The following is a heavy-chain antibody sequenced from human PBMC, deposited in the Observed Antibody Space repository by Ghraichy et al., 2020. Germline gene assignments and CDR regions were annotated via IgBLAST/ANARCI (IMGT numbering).Heavy chain of an antibody. D-gene: IGHD3-16*02. CDR2: ISDSGGT. Sequence: SETLSLTCTVSSASIGSGGYYWTWIRQHPGKGLEWIGYISDSGGTFFNPSLKSRAAISLDASNSLFSLKLSSVTAADTAVYYCGRLPDGRVYLDLWGRGTLVTVSS. CDR3: GRLPDGRVYLDL. J-gene: IGHJ2*01. CDR1: SASIGSGGYY. V-gene: IGHV4-31*03.